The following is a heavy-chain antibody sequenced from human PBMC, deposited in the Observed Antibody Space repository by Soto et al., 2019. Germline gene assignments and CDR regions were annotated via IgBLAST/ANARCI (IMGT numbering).Heavy chain of an antibody. V-gene: IGHV4-59*08. CDR3: AGAVGAPLHPLAY. CDR2: TDYSGNT. D-gene: IGHD6-19*01. J-gene: IGHJ4*02. Sequence: QVQLQESGPGLVRPSETLSLTCTVSSDSISSYYWIWIRQSPGKGLEWIGYTDYSGNTNYNPSLRSRSPISGDPPKNQSPRRRTPVPAADPAGYYCAGAVGAPLHPLAYGGQGPL. CDR1: SDSISSYY.